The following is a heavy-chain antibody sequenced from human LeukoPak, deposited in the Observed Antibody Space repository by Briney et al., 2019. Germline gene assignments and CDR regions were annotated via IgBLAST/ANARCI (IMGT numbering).Heavy chain of an antibody. V-gene: IGHV4-59*01. Sequence: PSETLSLTCTVSGGSISSYYWSWIRQPPGKGLEWIGYIYYSGSTNYNPSLKSRVTISVDTSKNQSSLKLSSVTAADTAVYYCAREITMVRGVPDAFDIWGQGTMVTVSS. D-gene: IGHD3-10*01. CDR2: IYYSGST. CDR1: GGSISSYY. J-gene: IGHJ3*02. CDR3: AREITMVRGVPDAFDI.